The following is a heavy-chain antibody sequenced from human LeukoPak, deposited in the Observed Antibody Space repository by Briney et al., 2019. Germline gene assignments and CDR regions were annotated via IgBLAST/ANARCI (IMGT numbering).Heavy chain of an antibody. D-gene: IGHD3-22*01. CDR2: IYYSGST. CDR3: AREASSGYYAYYFDY. J-gene: IGHJ4*02. V-gene: IGHV4-59*01. CDR1: GGSIGPNY. Sequence: SEALSLTCTVSGGSIGPNYCSWIRQPPEKGLEWIGYIYYSGSTNYNPSLKSRVTISVDTSKSQFPLKLSSVTAADTAVYYCAREASSGYYAYYFDYWGQGTLVTVSS.